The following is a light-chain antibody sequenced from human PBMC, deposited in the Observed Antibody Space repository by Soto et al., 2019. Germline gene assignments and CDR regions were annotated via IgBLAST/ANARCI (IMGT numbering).Light chain of an antibody. CDR1: QSVSVY. CDR3: QQRSTWPLT. CDR2: DAS. Sequence: EIVLTQSPATLSLSPGERATLSCRASQSVSVYLAWYQQKPGQAPRLLIYDASNRATGIPARFSGSGSGTDFTLAISSLEPEDFALYYCQQRSTWPLTFGGGTKVEI. V-gene: IGKV3-11*01. J-gene: IGKJ4*01.